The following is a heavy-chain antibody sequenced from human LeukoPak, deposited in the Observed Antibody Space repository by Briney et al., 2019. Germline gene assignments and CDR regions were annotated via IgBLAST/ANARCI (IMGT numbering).Heavy chain of an antibody. CDR2: INTNTGNP. V-gene: IGHV7-4-1*02. CDR3: ARDRYYYGSGSYSHTSFDY. Sequence: ASVKVSCKASGYTFTSYAMNWVRQAPGQGLEWMGWINTNTGNPTYAQGFTGRFVFSLDTSVSTAYLQISSLKAEDTAVYYCARDRYYYGSGSYSHTSFDYWGQGTLVTVSS. CDR1: GYTFTSYA. J-gene: IGHJ4*02. D-gene: IGHD3-10*01.